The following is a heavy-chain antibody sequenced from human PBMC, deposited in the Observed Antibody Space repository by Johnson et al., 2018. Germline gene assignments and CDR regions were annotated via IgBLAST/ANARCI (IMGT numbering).Heavy chain of an antibody. D-gene: IGHD1-1*01. CDR2: ISNSGSFI. V-gene: IGHV3-21*01. CDR3: ARDLVQLWPYYYYMDV. Sequence: SPRLSCSASAFTFNTYSMNWVRQAPGRGLEWVSSISNSGSFIYYADSVKGRFTISRDNAKNSLYLQMNSLRAEETAVYYCARDLVQLWPYYYYMDVWGTGTTVTVSS. CDR1: AFTFNTYS. J-gene: IGHJ6*03.